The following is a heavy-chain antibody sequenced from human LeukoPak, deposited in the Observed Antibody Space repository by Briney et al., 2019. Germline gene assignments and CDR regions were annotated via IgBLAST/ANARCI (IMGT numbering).Heavy chain of an antibody. CDR2: IKQDGSEK. Sequence: GGSLRLSCAASEFTFSSYWMGWVRQAPGKGLEWVANIKQDGSEKYYVDSVKGRFTISRDNAKNSLYLQMNSLRAEDTAVYYCARGPPGRATPYYMDVWGKGTTVTVSS. V-gene: IGHV3-7*01. J-gene: IGHJ6*03. D-gene: IGHD1-26*01. CDR3: ARGPPGRATPYYMDV. CDR1: EFTFSSYW.